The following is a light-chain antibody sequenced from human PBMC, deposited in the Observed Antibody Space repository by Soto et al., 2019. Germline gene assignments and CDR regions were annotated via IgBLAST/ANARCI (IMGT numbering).Light chain of an antibody. V-gene: IGKV3-20*01. Sequence: EIWLTQSPGTLSWSPGERATLSCRASQSVSSNNLAWYQQRPGQAPRVVIYGASTRSTGIPERFSGSGSGTDFTLTISRLEPEDFAVYYCQQYGRSPFTFGPGIKVDS. J-gene: IGKJ3*01. CDR3: QQYGRSPFT. CDR2: GAS. CDR1: QSVSSNN.